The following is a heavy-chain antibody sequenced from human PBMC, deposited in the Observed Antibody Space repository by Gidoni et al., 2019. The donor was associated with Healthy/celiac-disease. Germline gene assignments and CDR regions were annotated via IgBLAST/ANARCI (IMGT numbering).Heavy chain of an antibody. J-gene: IGHJ6*02. CDR3: ARGGYCSSTSCYIYYYYGMDV. CDR1: GFTFSSYG. V-gene: IGHV3-33*01. CDR2: IWYDGSNK. D-gene: IGHD2-2*02. Sequence: QVQLVESGGGVVQPGRSMRLSCAASGFTFSSYGMHWVGQAPGKGLEWVAAIWYDGSNKYYADSVKGRFTISRDNSKNTLYLQMNSLRAEDTAVYYCARGGYCSSTSCYIYYYYGMDVWGQGTTVTVSS.